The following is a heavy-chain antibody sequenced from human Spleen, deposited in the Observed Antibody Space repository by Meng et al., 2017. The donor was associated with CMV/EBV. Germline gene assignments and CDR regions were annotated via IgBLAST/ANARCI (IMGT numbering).Heavy chain of an antibody. D-gene: IGHD6-13*01. J-gene: IGHJ4*02. CDR2: ISYDGSNK. CDR1: GFSFSSSA. CDR3: ARDQSSWPYYFEY. Sequence: LSLTCEASGFSFSSSAMHWVRQAQGKGLEWVAVISYDGSNKYYADSVKGRFTISRDNSKNTLYLQMNSLRVEDTAVYYCARDQSSWPYYFEYWGQGTLVTVSS. V-gene: IGHV3-30-3*01.